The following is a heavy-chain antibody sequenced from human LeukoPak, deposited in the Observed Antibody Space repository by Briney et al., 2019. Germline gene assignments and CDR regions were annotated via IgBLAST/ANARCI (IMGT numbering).Heavy chain of an antibody. V-gene: IGHV1-46*01. CDR3: ARDAPETYYDSSGYYSHFDY. D-gene: IGHD3-22*01. Sequence: GASVKVSCKASGYTFTSYYMHWVRQAPGQGLEWMGIINPSGGSTSYAQKFQGRVTMTRDMSTSTVYMELSSLRSEDTAVYYCARDAPETYYDSSGYYSHFDYWGQGTLVTVSS. CDR2: INPSGGST. CDR1: GYTFTSYY. J-gene: IGHJ4*02.